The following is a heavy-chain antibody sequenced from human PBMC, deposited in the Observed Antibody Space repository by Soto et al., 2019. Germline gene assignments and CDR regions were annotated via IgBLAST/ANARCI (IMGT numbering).Heavy chain of an antibody. D-gene: IGHD3-10*01. CDR3: AKDLLLWFGEYIGGGYYYGMDV. V-gene: IGHV3-30*18. CDR2: ISYDGSNK. CDR1: GFTFSSYG. Sequence: GGSLRLSCAASGFTFSSYGMHWVRQAPGKGLEWVAVISYDGSNKYYADSVKGRFTISRDNSKNTLYLQMNSLRAEDTAVYYCAKDLLLWFGEYIGGGYYYGMDVWGQGTTVTVSS. J-gene: IGHJ6*02.